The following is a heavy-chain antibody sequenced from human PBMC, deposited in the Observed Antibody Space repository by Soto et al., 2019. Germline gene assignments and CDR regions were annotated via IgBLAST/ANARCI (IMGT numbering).Heavy chain of an antibody. J-gene: IGHJ4*02. CDR1: GYNFTSYG. CDR2: ISGYNGNT. Sequence: ASVKVSCKASGYNFTSYGICWVRQAPGQGLEWMGWISGYNGNTNCAQKFQGRVTMTTDTSTRTAYMELNSLRAEDTAVYYCAKDRSRRQVLSSFDYWGQGTLVTVSS. D-gene: IGHD6-6*01. CDR3: AKDRSRRQVLSSFDY. V-gene: IGHV1-18*01.